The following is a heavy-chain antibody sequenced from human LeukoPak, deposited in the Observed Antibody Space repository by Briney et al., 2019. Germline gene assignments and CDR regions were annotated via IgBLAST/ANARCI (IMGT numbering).Heavy chain of an antibody. CDR2: MKGDGSEI. CDR1: GFTFSTYW. Sequence: GGSLRLSCAASGFTFSTYWMTWVRQAPGEGLEWVANMKGDGSEIHYVDSVKGRFTISRDNAKNSLYLQMNSLRAEDTAVYYCARPGYTAAYDLWGQGTMVTVSS. CDR3: ARPGYTAAYDL. V-gene: IGHV3-7*01. J-gene: IGHJ3*01. D-gene: IGHD3-9*01.